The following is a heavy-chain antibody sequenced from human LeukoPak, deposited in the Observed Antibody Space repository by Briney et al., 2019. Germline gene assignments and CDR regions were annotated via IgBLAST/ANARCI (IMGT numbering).Heavy chain of an antibody. CDR1: GYSISSGYY. CDR3: ARSRGWLQSHPLGY. Sequence: SETLSLTCTVSGYSISSGYYWGWIRQPPGKGLEWIGSIYHSGSTYYNPSLKSRVTISVDTSKNQFSLKLSSVTAADTAVYYCARSRGWLQSHPLGYWGQGTLVTVSS. J-gene: IGHJ4*02. V-gene: IGHV4-38-2*02. D-gene: IGHD5-24*01. CDR2: IYHSGST.